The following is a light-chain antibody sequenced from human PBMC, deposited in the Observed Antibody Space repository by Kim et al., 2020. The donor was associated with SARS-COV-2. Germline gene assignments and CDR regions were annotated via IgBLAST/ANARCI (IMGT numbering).Light chain of an antibody. J-gene: IGLJ3*02. CDR2: GDS. Sequence: RVTISCTGSSSNIGAGYDVHWYQQLPGTAPKPLIYGDSNRPSGVPDRFSGSKSGTSASLAITGLQAEDEADYYCQSYDSSLGGWVFGGGTQLTVL. V-gene: IGLV1-40*01. CDR1: SSNIGAGYD. CDR3: QSYDSSLGGWV.